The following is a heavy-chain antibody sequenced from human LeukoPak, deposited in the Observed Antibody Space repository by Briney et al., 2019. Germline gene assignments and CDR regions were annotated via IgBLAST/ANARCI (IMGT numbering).Heavy chain of an antibody. CDR2: INPNSGGT. CDR3: AGHSRITIFGVVITYPGGFDP. J-gene: IGHJ5*02. V-gene: IGHV1-2*02. D-gene: IGHD3-3*01. Sequence: GASVKVSCKVSGYTLTELSMHWVRQAPGKGLEWMGWINPNSGGTNYAQKFQGRVTMTRDTSISTAYMELSRLRSDDTAVYYCAGHSRITIFGVVITYPGGFDPWGQGTLVTVSS. CDR1: GYTLTELS.